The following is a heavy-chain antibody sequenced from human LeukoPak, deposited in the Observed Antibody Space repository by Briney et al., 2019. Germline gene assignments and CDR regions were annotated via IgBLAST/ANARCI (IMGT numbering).Heavy chain of an antibody. V-gene: IGHV1-69*01. CDR3: ARERQTVDTAMAY. CDR2: LMPQYETT. CDR1: GVTFSTNS. D-gene: IGHD5-18*01. Sequence: SVKVSCKASGVTFSTNSFSWVRQAPGQGPEWMGGLMPQYETTFYAQSFQGRVTITADDSTSALYMELSSLRSEDTAMYYCARERQTVDTAMAYWGQGTLVTVSS. J-gene: IGHJ4*02.